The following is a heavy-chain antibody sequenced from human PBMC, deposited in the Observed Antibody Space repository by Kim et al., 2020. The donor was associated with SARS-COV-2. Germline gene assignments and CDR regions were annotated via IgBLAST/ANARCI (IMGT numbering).Heavy chain of an antibody. Sequence: GGSLRLSCAASGFTFGTYAMSWVRQAPGKGLEWVSTIGPGGVSTYYADSVKGRFTISRDNSRNTLYLQMNSLRADDTAVYSCAKRFSNNLKHFDLWGRGTLVTVSS. J-gene: IGHJ2*01. CDR3: AKRFSNNLKHFDL. CDR1: GFTFGTYA. V-gene: IGHV3-23*01. CDR2: IGPGGVST. D-gene: IGHD1-1*01.